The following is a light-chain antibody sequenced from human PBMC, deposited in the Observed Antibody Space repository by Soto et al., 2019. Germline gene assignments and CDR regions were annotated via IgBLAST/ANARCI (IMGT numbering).Light chain of an antibody. Sequence: DIPMTQSPSSLSASVGDRVTITCQASQDISNYLNWYQQKPGKAPKLLIYDASNLETGVPSRFSGSGSGTEFTFTISSLQPEDIATYYCQQYDNPPYNFGQGTKAEIK. CDR3: QQYDNPPYN. CDR2: DAS. J-gene: IGKJ2*01. CDR1: QDISNY. V-gene: IGKV1-33*01.